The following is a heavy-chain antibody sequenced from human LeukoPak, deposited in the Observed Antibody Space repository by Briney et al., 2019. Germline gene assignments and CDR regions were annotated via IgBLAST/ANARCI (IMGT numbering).Heavy chain of an antibody. D-gene: IGHD3-10*01. V-gene: IGHV2-70*11. J-gene: IGHJ5*02. CDR3: ARSQYGSGRRGWFDP. CDR2: IDWDDDK. Sequence: SGPTLVNPTQTLTLTCTFSGFSLGASGRCVSWIRQPPGKALEWLSRIDWDDDKYYSTSLKTRLTISKDTSKNQVVLTMTNMDPVDTATYYCARSQYGSGRRGWFDPWGQGTLVTVSS. CDR1: GFSLGASGRC.